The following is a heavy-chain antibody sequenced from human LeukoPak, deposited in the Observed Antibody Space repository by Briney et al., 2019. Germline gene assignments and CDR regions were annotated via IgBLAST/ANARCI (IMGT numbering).Heavy chain of an antibody. CDR2: ISTYNVNT. J-gene: IGHJ5*02. Sequence: ASVKVSCKASGYTFTSHGITWVRQAPGQGLEWMGWISTYNVNTNYAQKLQGRVTMTTDTSTSTAYMELRSLRSDDTAVYYCARGRPTTSIAAAGVNWFDPWGQGTLVTVSS. V-gene: IGHV1-18*04. CDR1: GYTFTSHG. D-gene: IGHD6-13*01. CDR3: ARGRPTTSIAAAGVNWFDP.